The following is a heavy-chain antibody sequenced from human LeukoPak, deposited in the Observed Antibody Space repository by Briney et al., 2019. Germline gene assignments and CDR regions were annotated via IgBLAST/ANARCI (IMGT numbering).Heavy chain of an antibody. CDR1: GDPMSRYY. CDR3: ARGGKYYDYVWGSYTFDY. V-gene: IGHV4-59*01. Sequence: SETLSLTCTVSGDPMSRYYWSWIRQPPGKGLEWIGYIYYSGSTNYNPSLKSRVTMSVDTSKNKFSLNLSSVTAADTAVYYCARGGKYYDYVWGSYTFDYWGQGTLVTVSS. CDR2: IYYSGST. D-gene: IGHD3-16*01. J-gene: IGHJ4*02.